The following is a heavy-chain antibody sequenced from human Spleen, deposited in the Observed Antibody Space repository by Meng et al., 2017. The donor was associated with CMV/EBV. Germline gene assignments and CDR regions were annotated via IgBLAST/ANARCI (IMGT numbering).Heavy chain of an antibody. CDR3: AKGRQVAARRGYYFDY. V-gene: IGHV3-33*06. CDR2: IWYDGSNK. D-gene: IGHD6-6*01. CDR1: GFTFSSYA. J-gene: IGHJ4*02. Sequence: GESLKISCAASGFTFSSYAMNWVRQAPGKGLEWVAVIWYDGSNKYYADSVKGRFTISRDNSKNTLYLQMNSLRAEDTAVYYCAKGRQVAARRGYYFDYWGQGTLVTVSS.